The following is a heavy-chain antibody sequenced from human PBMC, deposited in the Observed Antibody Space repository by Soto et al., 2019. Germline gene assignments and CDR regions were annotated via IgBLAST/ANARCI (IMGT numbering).Heavy chain of an antibody. CDR2: ISTNNGNT. J-gene: IGHJ4*02. CDR3: ARYSNGGNAADFDF. D-gene: IGHD2-15*01. Sequence: ASVKVSCKASGYIFTTYGITWVRQAPGQGLEWMGSISTNNGNTDHARPFQDRITMTADTSTNTAYKEVRSLRSDDTAVYYCARYSNGGNAADFDFWGQGTPVTVSS. V-gene: IGHV1-18*01. CDR1: GYIFTTYG.